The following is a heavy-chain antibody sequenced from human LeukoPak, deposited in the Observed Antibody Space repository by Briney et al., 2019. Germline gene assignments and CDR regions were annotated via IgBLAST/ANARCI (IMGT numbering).Heavy chain of an antibody. Sequence: GGSLRLSCAASGFTFSSYSMNWVRQAPGKGLEWVSSISSSSSYTYYADSVKGRFTISRDNSKNTLYLQMNSLRAEDTAVYYCAKPPPKRVGATLTHYWGQGTLVTVSS. J-gene: IGHJ4*02. CDR1: GFTFSSYS. CDR3: AKPPPKRVGATLTHY. D-gene: IGHD1-26*01. CDR2: ISSSSSYT. V-gene: IGHV3-21*04.